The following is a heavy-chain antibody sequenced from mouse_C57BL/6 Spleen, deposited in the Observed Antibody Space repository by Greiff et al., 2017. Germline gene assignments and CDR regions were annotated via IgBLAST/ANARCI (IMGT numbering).Heavy chain of an antibody. Sequence: VKLQESGPGLVQPSQSLSITCTVSGFSLTSYGVHWVRQSPGKGLEWLGVIWSGGSTDYNAAFISRLSISKDNSKSQVFFKMNSLQADDTAIYYCARNYYGCSHLYWYFDVWGTGTTVTVSS. J-gene: IGHJ1*03. CDR2: IWSGGST. CDR3: ARNYYGCSHLYWYFDV. CDR1: GFSLTSYG. D-gene: IGHD1-1*01. V-gene: IGHV2-2*01.